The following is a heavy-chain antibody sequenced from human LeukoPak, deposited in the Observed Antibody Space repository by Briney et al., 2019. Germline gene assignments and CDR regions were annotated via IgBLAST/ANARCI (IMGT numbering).Heavy chain of an antibody. CDR2: IYYSGSP. D-gene: IGHD1-26*01. Sequence: SETLSLTCTVSGGSISSSYWSWIRQPPGKGLEWIGYIYYSGSPNYNPSLKSRVTISADTSKNQFSLKLTSVTAADTAVYYCARRRWELLIGLDYWGQGTLVTVSS. CDR1: GGSISSSY. V-gene: IGHV4-59*01. J-gene: IGHJ4*02. CDR3: ARRRWELLIGLDY.